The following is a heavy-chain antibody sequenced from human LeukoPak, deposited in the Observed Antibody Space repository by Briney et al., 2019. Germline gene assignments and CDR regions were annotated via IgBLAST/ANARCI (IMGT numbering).Heavy chain of an antibody. J-gene: IGHJ4*02. Sequence: SGGSLRLSCAASGFTFSSYWMRWVRQAPGKGLEWVGRIRTKSDGETVDYAAPVKGRFTISRDDSKNTLFLQMNSLKTEDTAVYYCATPALGRRLYYYDYWGQGTLVTVSP. CDR2: IRTKSDGETV. D-gene: IGHD3-16*01. CDR3: ATPALGRRLYYYDY. V-gene: IGHV3-15*01. CDR1: GFTFSSYW.